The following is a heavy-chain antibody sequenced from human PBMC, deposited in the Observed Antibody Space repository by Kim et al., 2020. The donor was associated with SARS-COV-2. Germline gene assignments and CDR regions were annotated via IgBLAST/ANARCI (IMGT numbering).Heavy chain of an antibody. CDR3: ARDSCSSTSCYNFRYFDY. D-gene: IGHD2-2*02. V-gene: IGHV1-69*13. Sequence: SVKVSCKASGGTFSSYAISWVRQAPGQGLEWMGGIIPIFGTANYAQKFQGRVTITADESTSTAYMELSSLRSEDTAVYYCARDSCSSTSCYNFRYFDYWGQGTLVTVSS. CDR1: GGTFSSYA. CDR2: IIPIFGTA. J-gene: IGHJ4*02.